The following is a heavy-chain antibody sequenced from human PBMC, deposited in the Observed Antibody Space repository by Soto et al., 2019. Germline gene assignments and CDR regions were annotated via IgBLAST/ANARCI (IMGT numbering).Heavy chain of an antibody. J-gene: IGHJ4*02. V-gene: IGHV3-30*18. D-gene: IGHD6-6*01. CDR2: ISYDGSNK. CDR1: GFTFSSYG. Sequence: GGSLRLSCAASGFTFSSYGMHWVRQAPGKGLEWVAVISYDGSNKYYADSVKGRFTISRDNSKNTLYLQMNSLRAEDTAVYYCAKERYSSSPYYFDYWGQGTLVTVSS. CDR3: AKERYSSSPYYFDY.